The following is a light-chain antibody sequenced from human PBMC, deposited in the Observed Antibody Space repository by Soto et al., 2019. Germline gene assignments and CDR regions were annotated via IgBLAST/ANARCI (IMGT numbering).Light chain of an antibody. Sequence: DIQMSQPPTSLSASVRDRVTITCRASQTIIRNLNWYQQKPGKAPKLLIFDASSLQGGVPSRFSGSGSGTDFTLTISSLQVEDFATYYCQQSYSTPYTFGQGTKLEIK. CDR3: QQSYSTPYT. J-gene: IGKJ2*01. CDR2: DAS. CDR1: QTIIRN. V-gene: IGKV1-39*01.